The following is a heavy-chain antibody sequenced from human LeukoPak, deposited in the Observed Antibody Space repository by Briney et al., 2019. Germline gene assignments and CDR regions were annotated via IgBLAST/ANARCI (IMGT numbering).Heavy chain of an antibody. V-gene: IGHV3-30*18. Sequence: GGSLRLSCAASGFTFSSYGMHWVRQAPGKGLEWVAVISYDGSNKYYADSVKGRFTISRDNSKNTLYLQMNSLRAEDTAVYYCAKDPRVVVVPAATYYYYYGMDVWGQGTLVTVSS. J-gene: IGHJ6*02. D-gene: IGHD2-2*01. CDR3: AKDPRVVVVPAATYYYYYGMDV. CDR1: GFTFSSYG. CDR2: ISYDGSNK.